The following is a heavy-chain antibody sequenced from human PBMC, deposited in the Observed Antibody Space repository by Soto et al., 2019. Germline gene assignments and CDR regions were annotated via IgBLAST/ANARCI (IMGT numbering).Heavy chain of an antibody. CDR2: IYYSGST. J-gene: IGHJ6*03. CDR3: ARLWGSRGAYYYYMDV. D-gene: IGHD7-27*01. V-gene: IGHV4-59*01. Sequence: SETLSLTCTVSGGSISSYYWSWIRQPPGKGLEWIGYIYYSGSTNYNPSLKSRVTISVDTSKNQFSLKLSSVTAADTAVYYCARLWGSRGAYYYYMDVWGKGTTVTVSS. CDR1: GGSISSYY.